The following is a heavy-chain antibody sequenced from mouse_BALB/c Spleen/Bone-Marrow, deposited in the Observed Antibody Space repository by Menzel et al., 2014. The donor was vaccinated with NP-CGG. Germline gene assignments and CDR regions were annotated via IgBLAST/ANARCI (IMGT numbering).Heavy chain of an antibody. Sequence: EVQRVESGPELVKPGASVKISCKASGYTFTDYNMHWVKQSHGKSLEWIGYIYPYNGGTGYNQKFKSKATLTVDTSSSAAYMELRSLTSEDSAVYYCAREGGYYDALDFWGRGTSVTVSS. CDR1: GYTFTDYN. D-gene: IGHD2-2*01. CDR3: AREGGYYDALDF. J-gene: IGHJ4*01. V-gene: IGHV1S29*02. CDR2: IYPYNGGT.